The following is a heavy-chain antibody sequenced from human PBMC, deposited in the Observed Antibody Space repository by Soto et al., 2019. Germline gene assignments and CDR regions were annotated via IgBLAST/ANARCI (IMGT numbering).Heavy chain of an antibody. CDR1: GGSFSGYY. V-gene: IGHV4-34*01. CDR2: INHSGST. J-gene: IGHJ6*02. Sequence: SETLSLTCAVYGGSFSGYYWSWIRQPPGKGLEWIGEINHSGSTNYNPSLKSRVTISVDTSKNQFSLKLSSVTAADTAVYYCARGVLGDYYYYGMDVWGQGTTVTVSS. CDR3: ARGVLGDYYYYGMDV.